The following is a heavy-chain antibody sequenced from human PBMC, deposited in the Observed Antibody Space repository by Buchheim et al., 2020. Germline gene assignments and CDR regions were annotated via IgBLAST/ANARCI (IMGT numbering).Heavy chain of an antibody. Sequence: QITLKESGPTLVKPIQTLTLTCTFSGFSLSTSGVGVGWIRQPPGKALEWLALIYWDDDKRYSPSLKSRLTITKGTSENQVVLTVTNMDPVDTATYYCAHKRVAFYGSGSYYPVIDYWGQGTL. CDR3: AHKRVAFYGSGSYYPVIDY. J-gene: IGHJ4*02. CDR1: GFSLSTSGVG. CDR2: IYWDDDK. D-gene: IGHD3-10*01. V-gene: IGHV2-5*02.